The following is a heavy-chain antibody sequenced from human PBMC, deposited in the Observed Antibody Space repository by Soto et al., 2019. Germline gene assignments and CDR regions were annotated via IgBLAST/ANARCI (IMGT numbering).Heavy chain of an antibody. Sequence: SETLSLTCTVSGGSISSSNYYWGWIRQPPGKGLEWIGYIYYSGSTNYNPSLKSRVTISVDTSKNQFSLKLSSVTAADTAVYYCARVYGDYLDYWGQGTLVTVSS. CDR3: ARVYGDYLDY. J-gene: IGHJ4*02. CDR1: GGSISSSNYY. CDR2: IYYSGST. D-gene: IGHD4-17*01. V-gene: IGHV4-61*05.